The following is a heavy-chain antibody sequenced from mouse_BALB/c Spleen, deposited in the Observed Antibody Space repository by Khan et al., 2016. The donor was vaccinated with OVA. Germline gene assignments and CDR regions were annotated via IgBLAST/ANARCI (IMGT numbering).Heavy chain of an antibody. CDR1: GYSLTRDYD. CDR3: TSGRGY. CDR2: ISNSGRT. V-gene: IGHV3-2*02. Sequence: EVQLQEPGPGLVKPSQSLSLTCTVTGYSLTRDYDWNWVRQFPGNKLEWMGDISNSGRTAYYPSLKSRNHITRDTTKKQFFLQLHSVTTEDTATYCCTSGRGYWGQGTTLTVSS. D-gene: IGHD4-1*01. J-gene: IGHJ2*01.